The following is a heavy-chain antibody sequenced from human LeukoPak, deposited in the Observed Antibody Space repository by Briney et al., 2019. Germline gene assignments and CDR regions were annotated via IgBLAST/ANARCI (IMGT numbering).Heavy chain of an antibody. CDR2: ISGSGGST. CDR3: AKGRYSYGYQRVDY. D-gene: IGHD5-18*01. Sequence: PGGSLRLSCAASGFTFRIYAMTWVRQAPGKGLEWVSAISGSGGSTYYADSVKGRFTISRDSSKNTLYLQMNSLRADDTAVYYCAKGRYSYGYQRVDYWGQGTLVTVSS. V-gene: IGHV3-23*01. CDR1: GFTFRIYA. J-gene: IGHJ4*02.